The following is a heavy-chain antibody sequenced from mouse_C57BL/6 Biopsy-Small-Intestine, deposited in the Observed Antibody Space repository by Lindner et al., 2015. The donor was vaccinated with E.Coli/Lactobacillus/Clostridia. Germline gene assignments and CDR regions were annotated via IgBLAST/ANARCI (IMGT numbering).Heavy chain of an antibody. V-gene: IGHV14-2*01. Sequence: VQLQESEAELVKPGASVKLSCTASGFNIKDYYMHWVKQRPEQGLEWIGWIDPENGDTEYAPKFQGKATITADTSSNTAYLQLSSLTSEDTAVYYCARPYYAMDYWGQGTSVTASS. CDR2: IDPENGDT. CDR3: ARPYYAMDY. J-gene: IGHJ4*01. CDR1: GFNIKDYY.